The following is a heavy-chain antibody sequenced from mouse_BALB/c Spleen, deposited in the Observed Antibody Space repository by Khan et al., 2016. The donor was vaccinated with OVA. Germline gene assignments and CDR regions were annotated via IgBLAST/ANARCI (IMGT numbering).Heavy chain of an antibody. CDR2: IDPGNGNS. J-gene: IGHJ2*01. CDR3: PRSSLLCLAY. CDR1: GFNIKDYY. Sequence: VQLQQSGTEVVRPGALVKLSCTASGFNIKDYYIHWVKQRPDQGLEWIGWIDPGNGNSKYDPKFKGKATMTADKSSNTAYLRLSSLTSEDTAVYYCPRSSLLCLAYWGQGTTLTVSS. V-gene: IGHV14-1*02. D-gene: IGHD6-1*01.